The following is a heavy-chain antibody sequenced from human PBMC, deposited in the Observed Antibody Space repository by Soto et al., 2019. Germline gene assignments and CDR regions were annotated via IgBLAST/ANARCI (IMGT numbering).Heavy chain of an antibody. CDR3: ARQVTTIYYHFDY. CDR1: GDSVTSHY. CDR2: MYYSGST. D-gene: IGHD5-12*01. J-gene: IGHJ4*02. Sequence: SETLSLTCSFSGDSVTSHYLTWIRQSPEKGLEWIGYMYYSGSTSYNPSLKSRVSLSVDTSKNQFSLKLSSVTAADTAVYYCARQVTTIYYHFDYWGQGALVTVLL. V-gene: IGHV4-59*08.